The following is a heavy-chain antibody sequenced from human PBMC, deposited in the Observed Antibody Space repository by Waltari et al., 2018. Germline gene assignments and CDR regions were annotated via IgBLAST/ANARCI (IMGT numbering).Heavy chain of an antibody. D-gene: IGHD3-22*01. CDR2: ISYNGRNI. Sequence: QVRLVESGGGVVQPGRSLRLSCAASEFPFSSSRMPWVRQAPGKGLEWVAVISYNGRNIYYVDSVKGRFTISRDNSKNMLDLQMNSLRAEDTAVYYCARDYCDRKNCHGMDVWGQGTTVTVSS. CDR3: ARDYCDRKNCHGMDV. CDR1: EFPFSSSR. J-gene: IGHJ6*02. V-gene: IGHV3-30*03.